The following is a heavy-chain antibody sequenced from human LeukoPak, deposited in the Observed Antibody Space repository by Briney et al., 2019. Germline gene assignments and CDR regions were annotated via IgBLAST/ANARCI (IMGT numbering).Heavy chain of an antibody. D-gene: IGHD6-13*01. J-gene: IGHJ5*02. Sequence: GGSLRLSCVASGFTVRSDYMSWVRQAPGRGLEWVSVVYSGGTTYYADSVKGRFTISRDNSKNTLYLQMNSLRAEDTAVYYCARVKVAVAGIGWFDPWGQGSLVTVSS. CDR1: GFTVRSDY. CDR2: VYSGGTT. V-gene: IGHV3-53*01. CDR3: ARVKVAVAGIGWFDP.